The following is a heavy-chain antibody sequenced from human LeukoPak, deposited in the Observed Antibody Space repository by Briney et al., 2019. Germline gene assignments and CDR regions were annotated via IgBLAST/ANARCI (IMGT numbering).Heavy chain of an antibody. CDR1: GYTFSNYW. J-gene: IGHJ3*02. D-gene: IGHD3-10*01. CDR2: IYPGDSDT. CDR3: ARRMVRGVLDAFDI. V-gene: IGHV5-51*01. Sequence: ESLKISCKGSGYTFSNYWIGWVRQMPGKGLEWMGIIYPGDSDTRYSPSFQGQVTISADKSISTAYLQWSSLKASDTAMYYCARRMVRGVLDAFDIWGQGTMVTVSS.